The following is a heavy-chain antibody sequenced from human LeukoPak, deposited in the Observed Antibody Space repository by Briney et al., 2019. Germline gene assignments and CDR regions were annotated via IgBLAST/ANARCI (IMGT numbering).Heavy chain of an antibody. CDR3: ARIAAAPNWFDP. J-gene: IGHJ5*02. CDR1: GYTFTGYY. Sequence: ASVKVSCKASGYTFTGYYMHWARQAPGQGLEWMGWINPNSGGTNYAQKFQGRVTMTRDTSISTAYMELSRLRSDDTAVYYCARIAAAPNWFDPWGQGTLVTVSS. D-gene: IGHD6-13*01. CDR2: INPNSGGT. V-gene: IGHV1-2*02.